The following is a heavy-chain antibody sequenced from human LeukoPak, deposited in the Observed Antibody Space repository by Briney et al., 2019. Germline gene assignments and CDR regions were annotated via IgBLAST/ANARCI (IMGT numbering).Heavy chain of an antibody. CDR1: GFTLSNYD. J-gene: IGHJ2*01. Sequence: GGSLRLSCAASGFTLSNYDMHWVRQATGEGLEWVSGIDIAGDTYYPGSVRGRFTISRENAENSLYLQMNSLRAGDTGVYYCARTTVTSGPYWYFDLRGRGTLVTVS. D-gene: IGHD4-17*01. CDR2: IDIAGDT. V-gene: IGHV3-13*01. CDR3: ARTTVTSGPYWYFDL.